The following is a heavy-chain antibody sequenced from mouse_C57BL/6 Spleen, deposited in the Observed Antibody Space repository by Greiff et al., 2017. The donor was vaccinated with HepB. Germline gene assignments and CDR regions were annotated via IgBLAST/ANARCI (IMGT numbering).Heavy chain of an antibody. Sequence: VHLQQSGPELVKPGASVKISCKASGYAFSSSWMNWVKQRPGKGLEWIGRIYPGDGDTNYNGKFKGKATLTADKSSSTAYMQLSSLTSEDSAVYFCATYYSNYVGAWFAYWGQGTLVTVSA. CDR2: IYPGDGDT. V-gene: IGHV1-82*01. J-gene: IGHJ3*01. D-gene: IGHD2-5*01. CDR1: GYAFSSSW. CDR3: ATYYSNYVGAWFAY.